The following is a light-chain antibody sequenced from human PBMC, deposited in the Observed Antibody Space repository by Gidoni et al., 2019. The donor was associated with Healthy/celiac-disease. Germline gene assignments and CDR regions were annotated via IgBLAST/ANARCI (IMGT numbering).Light chain of an antibody. V-gene: IGLV3-21*03. CDR2: DDS. CDR1: NIGSKS. CDR3: QVWDSSSDHFNWV. Sequence: SYVLTHPPPLSVAPGKAARITCGGNNIGSKSVHWYQQKPGQAPGLVVYDDSDRPSGIPERFSGSNSGNTATLTISRVEAGDEADYYCQVWDSSSDHFNWVFGGGTKLTVL. J-gene: IGLJ3*02.